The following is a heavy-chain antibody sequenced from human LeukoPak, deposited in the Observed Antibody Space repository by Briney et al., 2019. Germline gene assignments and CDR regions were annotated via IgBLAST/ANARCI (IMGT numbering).Heavy chain of an antibody. CDR2: IYYSGST. J-gene: IGHJ4*02. CDR1: GGSISSYY. Sequence: SETLSLTCTVSGGSISSYYRSWIRQPPGKGLEWIGSIYYSGSTYYNPSLRSRVTTSVDTSKNQFSLTLTSVTAADTAVYYCARLVTGTTFYFDYWGQGTLVTVSS. CDR3: ARLVTGTTFYFDY. V-gene: IGHV4-39*07. D-gene: IGHD1-7*01.